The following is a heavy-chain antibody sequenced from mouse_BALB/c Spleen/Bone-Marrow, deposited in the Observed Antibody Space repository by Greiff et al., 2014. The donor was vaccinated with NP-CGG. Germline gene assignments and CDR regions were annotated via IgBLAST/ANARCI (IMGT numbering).Heavy chain of an antibody. CDR2: IWAGGST. V-gene: IGHV2-9*02. J-gene: IGHJ3*01. CDR1: GFSLTNYG. Sequence: VKLQESGPGLVAPSQSLSITCTVSGFSLTNYGVHWVRQPPGKGLEWLGVIWAGGSTNYNSALMSRLSISKDNSKSQVFLQMNILQTDDAAMSYYAREGGTGFASWGQGTLVTVSA. D-gene: IGHD4-1*01. CDR3: AREGGTGFAS.